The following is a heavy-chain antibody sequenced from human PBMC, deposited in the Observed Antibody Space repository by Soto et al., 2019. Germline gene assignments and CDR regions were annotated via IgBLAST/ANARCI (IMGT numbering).Heavy chain of an antibody. V-gene: IGHV4-34*01. CDR2: INHSGST. D-gene: IGHD3-10*01. CDR1: GGSFSGYY. CDR3: ARGGMVRPLDY. Sequence: SETLSLTCAVYGGSFSGYYWSWIRQPPGKGLEWIGEINHSGSTNYNPSLKSRVTISVDTSKNQFSLKLSSVTAADTAVYYCARGGMVRPLDYWGQGTLVTVSS. J-gene: IGHJ4*02.